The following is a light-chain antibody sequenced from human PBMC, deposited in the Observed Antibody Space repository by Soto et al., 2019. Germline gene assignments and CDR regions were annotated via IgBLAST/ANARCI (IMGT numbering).Light chain of an antibody. V-gene: IGKV3-20*01. CDR2: ATS. Sequence: EIVLTQSPGTLSLSPGETATLSCRASQTVNSDYLAWFQQRPGQAPRLLIFATSRRATDIPDRFSGSGSGTDFTLAIRRLEPEDFAVYYCQQYNNWPRTFGQGTKLEIK. CDR1: QTVNSDY. CDR3: QQYNNWPRT. J-gene: IGKJ2*01.